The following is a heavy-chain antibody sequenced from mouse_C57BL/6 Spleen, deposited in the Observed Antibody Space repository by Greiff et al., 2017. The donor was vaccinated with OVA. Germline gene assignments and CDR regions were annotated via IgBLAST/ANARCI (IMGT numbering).Heavy chain of an antibody. D-gene: IGHD1-1*01. J-gene: IGHJ1*03. CDR1: GFTFSDYY. CDR3: ARRVITTVVATSPWYFDV. V-gene: IGHV5-16*02. Sequence: EVQLVESEGGLVQPGSSMKLSCTASGFTFSDYYMAWVRQVPEKGLEWVANINYDGSSTYYLDSLKSRFIISRDNAKNILYLQMSRLKSEDTSTYYCARRVITTVVATSPWYFDVWGTGTTVTVSS. CDR2: INYDGSST.